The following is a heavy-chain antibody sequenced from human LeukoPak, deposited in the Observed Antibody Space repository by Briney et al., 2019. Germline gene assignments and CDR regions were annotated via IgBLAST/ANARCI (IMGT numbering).Heavy chain of an antibody. J-gene: IGHJ4*02. V-gene: IGHV3-21*01. D-gene: IGHD2-15*01. CDR2: INTRSYI. CDR1: GFTFSSYS. Sequence: PGGSLRLSCAASGFTFSSYSMNWVRQAPGKGLEWVSSINTRSYIYSADSVKGRFTISRDNDKNSVYLQMNSLRAEDTAVYYCARGGGYCYGASCRFFDSWGQGTLLTVSS. CDR3: ARGGGYCYGASCRFFDS.